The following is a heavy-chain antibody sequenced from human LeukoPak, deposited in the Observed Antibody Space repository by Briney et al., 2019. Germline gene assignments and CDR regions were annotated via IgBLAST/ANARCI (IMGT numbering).Heavy chain of an antibody. V-gene: IGHV3-7*04. J-gene: IGHJ3*02. D-gene: IGHD1-26*01. Sequence: GGSLRLSCAASGFTFNRYWMSWVRQAPGKGLEWVANMKQDGSEKYYVDSVKGRFTISRDNAKNSLYLQMNSLRTDDTAVYYCARDGDSGSYRDAFDIWGQGTMVTVSS. CDR1: GFTFNRYW. CDR2: MKQDGSEK. CDR3: ARDGDSGSYRDAFDI.